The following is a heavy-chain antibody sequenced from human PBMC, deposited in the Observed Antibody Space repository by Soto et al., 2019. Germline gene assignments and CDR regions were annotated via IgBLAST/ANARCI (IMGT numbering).Heavy chain of an antibody. CDR2: INPDNGVP. J-gene: IGHJ4*02. CDR1: GYTFTGYY. D-gene: IGHD3-3*02. V-gene: IGHV1-2*02. Sequence: ASVKVSCKASGYTFTGYYVNWARQAPGQGLEWMGWINPDNGVPNYAQKFQGRVTLSRDTSINTAYMELSRLTSDDMAKYYRARTYYLFTTRTYYFDYRGPRTLVTVSS. CDR3: ARTYYLFTTRTYYFDY.